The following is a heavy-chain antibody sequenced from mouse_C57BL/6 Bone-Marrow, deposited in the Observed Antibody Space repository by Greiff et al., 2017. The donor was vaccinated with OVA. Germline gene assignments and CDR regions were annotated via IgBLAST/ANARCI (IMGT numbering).Heavy chain of an antibody. J-gene: IGHJ2*01. D-gene: IGHD3-3*01. CDR3: ERNVGGWYYFDY. Sequence: EVMLVESGGDLVKPGGSLKLSCAASGFTFSSYGMSWVRQTPDKRLEWVATISSGGSYTYYPDSVKGRCTISRDNAKNTLYLQMSSLKSKDTAMYYCERNVGGWYYFDYWGQGTTLTVSS. CDR2: ISSGGSYT. V-gene: IGHV5-6*01. CDR1: GFTFSSYG.